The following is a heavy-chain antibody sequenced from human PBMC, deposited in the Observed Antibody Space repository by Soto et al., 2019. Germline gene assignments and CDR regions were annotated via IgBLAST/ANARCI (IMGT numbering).Heavy chain of an antibody. V-gene: IGHV3-9*01. CDR3: AKDILPRVPATPGWSYMGY. CDR2: ISWNSGSI. Sequence: PGGSLSLSCAASGVTFVDYAMHWVRQAPGKGLEWVSGISWNSGSIGYADSVKGRFTISRDNAKNSLYLQMNSLRAEDTALYYCAKDILPRVPATPGWSYMGYWGQGTLVTLSS. D-gene: IGHD2-2*01. J-gene: IGHJ4*02. CDR1: GVTFVDYA.